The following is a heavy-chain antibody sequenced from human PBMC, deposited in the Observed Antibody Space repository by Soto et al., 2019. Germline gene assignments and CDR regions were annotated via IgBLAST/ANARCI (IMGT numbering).Heavy chain of an antibody. CDR2: IYPGDSDT. CDR1: GYSFASHW. D-gene: IGHD3-10*01. J-gene: IGHJ4*02. V-gene: IGHV5-51*01. CDR3: ARAPIGSGSNYYFEH. Sequence: GESLKISCKGSGYSFASHWGAWVRQMPEKGLEWIGTIYPGDSDTKYSSAFRGHVTISADTSVSTAYLQWRSLRAEDTAVYYCARAPIGSGSNYYFEHWGRGTLVTVSS.